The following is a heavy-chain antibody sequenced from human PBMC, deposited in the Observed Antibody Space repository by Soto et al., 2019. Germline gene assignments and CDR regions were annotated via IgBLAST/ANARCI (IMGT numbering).Heavy chain of an antibody. CDR3: ARVSWREKYGMDV. Sequence: GVSLRLSCADSGFTFSDSYMSWIRQAPGKGLEWISYITFSGNTVYYADSLKGRFTISRDNAKNSLYLQMNRLRAEDTAVYYCARVSWREKYGMDVWGQGTTVTVSS. CDR2: ITFSGNTV. J-gene: IGHJ6*02. CDR1: GFTFSDSY. V-gene: IGHV3-11*01.